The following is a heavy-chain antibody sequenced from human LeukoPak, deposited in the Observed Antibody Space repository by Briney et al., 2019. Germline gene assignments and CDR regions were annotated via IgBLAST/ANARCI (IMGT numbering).Heavy chain of an antibody. D-gene: IGHD3-22*01. J-gene: IGHJ4*02. V-gene: IGHV4-34*01. CDR2: INHSGST. CDR1: GGSFSGYY. Sequence: SETLSLTCAVYGGSFSGYYWSWIRQPPGKGLEWIGEINHSGSTNYNPSLKSRVTISVDTSKNQFSLKLSSVTAADTAVYYCARGGGGYYYYYFDYWGQGTLVTVSS. CDR3: ARGGGGYYYYYFDY.